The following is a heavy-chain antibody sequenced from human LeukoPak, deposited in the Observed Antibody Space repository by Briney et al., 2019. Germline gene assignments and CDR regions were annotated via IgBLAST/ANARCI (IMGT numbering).Heavy chain of an antibody. CDR3: ARGRCRNSGCRPYFDY. V-gene: IGHV4-59*01. CDR2: IYYSEST. J-gene: IGHJ4*02. Sequence: SETLSLNCTVSGDSISNYYWSWIRQPPGKGLEGIGYIYYSESTNYTPSLKSRVTISTDTSKSQFSLNLRSVTAEDTGIYYCARGRCRNSGCRPYFDYWGQGTQVTVSS. D-gene: IGHD2/OR15-2a*01. CDR1: GDSISNYY.